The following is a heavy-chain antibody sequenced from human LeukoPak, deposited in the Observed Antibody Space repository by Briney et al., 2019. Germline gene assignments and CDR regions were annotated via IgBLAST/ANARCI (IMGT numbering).Heavy chain of an antibody. V-gene: IGHV3-23*01. CDR1: GFSFRNYA. CDR3: AKVTWLRFPFDY. D-gene: IGHD5-12*01. J-gene: IGHJ4*02. Sequence: PGGSLRLSCATSGFSFRNYAMSWVRQAPGQGLEWVSTISGSVGSTYYAGSVTGRSTISKDHSYNTVYLQMNSLRADDTAVYYCAKVTWLRFPFDYWGRGTLVTVSS. CDR2: ISGSVGST.